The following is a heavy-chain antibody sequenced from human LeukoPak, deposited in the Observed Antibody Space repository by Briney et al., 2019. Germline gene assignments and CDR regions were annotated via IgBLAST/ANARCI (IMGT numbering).Heavy chain of an antibody. CDR2: IWYDGTIK. J-gene: IGHJ4*02. Sequence: GGSLRLSCASSGFTFSDYGMHWVRQAPGKGLEWVSMIWYDGTIKNYADPVKGRFTISRDNSKNTLFLQMHSLRAEDTAVYYCARDSASFADSPPHFDNWGQGTLVTVSS. D-gene: IGHD2-2*01. CDR3: ARDSASFADSPPHFDN. V-gene: IGHV3-33*01. CDR1: GFTFSDYG.